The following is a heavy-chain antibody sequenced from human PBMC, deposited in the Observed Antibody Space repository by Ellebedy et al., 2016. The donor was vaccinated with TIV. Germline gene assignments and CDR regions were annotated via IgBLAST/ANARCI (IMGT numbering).Heavy chain of an antibody. J-gene: IGHJ3*02. V-gene: IGHV3-7*01. CDR3: ATDGSYGDYLSPTHAFVM. CDR2: IYQDGSQK. Sequence: GESLKISCAASGFTFSSYWMSWVRQAPGKGLEWVANIYQDGSQKNHEHSAKGRFTISRDNAKNSLYLQMNSLRAEDTAVYYCATDGSYGDYLSPTHAFVMWGQGTLVTVSA. D-gene: IGHD4-17*01. CDR1: GFTFSSYW.